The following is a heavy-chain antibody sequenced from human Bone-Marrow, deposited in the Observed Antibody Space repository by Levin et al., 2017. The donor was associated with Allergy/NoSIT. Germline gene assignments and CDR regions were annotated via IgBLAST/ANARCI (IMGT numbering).Heavy chain of an antibody. D-gene: IGHD2-15*01. V-gene: IGHV3-11*06. J-gene: IGHJ3*02. Sequence: PGESLKISCAASGFTFSDYYMSWIRQAPGKGLEWVSYISSSSSYTNYADSVKGRFTISRDNAKNSLYLQMNSLRAEDTAVYYCARVSEYCSGGSCYSSAFDIWGQGTMVTVSS. CDR3: ARVSEYCSGGSCYSSAFDI. CDR1: GFTFSDYY. CDR2: ISSSSSYT.